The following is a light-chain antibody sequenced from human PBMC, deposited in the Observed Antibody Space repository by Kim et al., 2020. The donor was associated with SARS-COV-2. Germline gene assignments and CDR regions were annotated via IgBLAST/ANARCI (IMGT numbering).Light chain of an antibody. CDR2: QDS. Sequence: VSPGQTASLTCSGDKLGDKYACWYQQKPGQSPVLVIYQDSKRPSGIPERFSGSNSGNTATLTISGTQAMDEADYYCQAWDSSAWVFGGGTKLTVL. V-gene: IGLV3-1*01. CDR1: KLGDKY. CDR3: QAWDSSAWV. J-gene: IGLJ3*02.